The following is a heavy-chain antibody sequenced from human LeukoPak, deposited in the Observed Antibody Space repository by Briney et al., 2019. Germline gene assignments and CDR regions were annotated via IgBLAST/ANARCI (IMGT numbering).Heavy chain of an antibody. D-gene: IGHD3-10*01. CDR1: GGTFSSYA. CDR3: ARTRWFGELFGAFDI. V-gene: IGHV1-69*01. Sequence: SVKVSCKASGGTFSSYAISWVRQAPGQGLEWMGGIIPIFGTANYAQKFQGRVTVTADESTSTAYMELSSLRSEDTAVYYCARTRWFGELFGAFDIWGQGTMVTVSS. CDR2: IIPIFGTA. J-gene: IGHJ3*02.